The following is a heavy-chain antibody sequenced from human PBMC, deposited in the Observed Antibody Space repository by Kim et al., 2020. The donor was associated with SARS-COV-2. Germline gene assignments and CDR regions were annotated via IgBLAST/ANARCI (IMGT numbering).Heavy chain of an antibody. D-gene: IGHD4-4*01. CDR3: TTDPLYSYYYYGMDV. V-gene: IGHV3-15*01. Sequence: AATGKGRFTISTDDSKNTLYLQMNSRKTEDTAVYYCTTDPLYSYYYYGMDVWGQGTTVTVSS. J-gene: IGHJ6*02.